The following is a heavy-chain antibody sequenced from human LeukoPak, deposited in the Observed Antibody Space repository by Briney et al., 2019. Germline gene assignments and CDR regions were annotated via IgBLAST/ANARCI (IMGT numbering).Heavy chain of an antibody. CDR2: IIPIFGTA. CDR1: GGTFSSYA. CDR3: ARAGHDSSGYYLGVDY. Sequence: GASVKVSCKASGGTFSSYAISWVRQAPGQGLEWMGGIIPIFGTANYAQKFQGRVTITADESTSTAYMELSSLRSEDTAVYYCARAGHDSSGYYLGVDYWGQGTLVTVSS. D-gene: IGHD3-22*01. J-gene: IGHJ4*02. V-gene: IGHV1-69*13.